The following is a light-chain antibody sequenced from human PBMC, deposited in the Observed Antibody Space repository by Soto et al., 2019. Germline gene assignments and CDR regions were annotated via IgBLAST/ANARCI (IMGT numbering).Light chain of an antibody. V-gene: IGKV4-1*01. CDR2: WAS. Sequence: DIVMTQSPDPLAVSLGERATINCKSSQIVLYSSTNKNFLAWYQQKPGQPPKLLIYWASTRESGVPDRFSGSGSGTDFTLTISSLQTEDVAVYYCQQYYSTPLTFGGGTKVDIK. J-gene: IGKJ4*01. CDR3: QQYYSTPLT. CDR1: QIVLYSSTNKNF.